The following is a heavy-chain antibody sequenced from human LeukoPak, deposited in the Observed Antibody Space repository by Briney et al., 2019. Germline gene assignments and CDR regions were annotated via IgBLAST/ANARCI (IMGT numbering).Heavy chain of an antibody. CDR1: GYTLTELS. CDR3: AREERGDGCGY. D-gene: IGHD5-24*01. J-gene: IGHJ4*02. CDR2: INPNSGGT. V-gene: IGHV1-2*06. Sequence: ASVKVSCKVSGYTLTELSMHWVRQAPGQGLEWMGRINPNSGGTNYAQKFQGRVTMTRDTSISTAYMELSRLRSDDTAVYYCAREERGDGCGYWGQGTLVTVSS.